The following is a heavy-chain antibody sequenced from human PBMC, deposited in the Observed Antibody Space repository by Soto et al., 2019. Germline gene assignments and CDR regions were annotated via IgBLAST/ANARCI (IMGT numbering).Heavy chain of an antibody. V-gene: IGHV1-69*01. Sequence: QVQLGQSGAEVKKPGSSVKVSCKASGGTFSTYASNWVRQAPGQGLEWMGGIIASFGTANYAQKFQGRVTISADESTSTAYMELSSLRSEDTAVYYCARDRVAVWGQGTLVTVSS. J-gene: IGHJ4*02. CDR2: IIASFGTA. D-gene: IGHD5-12*01. CDR1: GGTFSTYA. CDR3: ARDRVAV.